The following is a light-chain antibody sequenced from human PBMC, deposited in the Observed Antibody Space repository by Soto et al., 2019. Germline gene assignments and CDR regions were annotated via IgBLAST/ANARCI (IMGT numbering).Light chain of an antibody. CDR1: QTISSW. J-gene: IGKJ5*01. CDR3: QQRSNWPSIT. CDR2: KAS. V-gene: IGKV1-5*03. Sequence: DIQMTQSPSTLSGSVGDRVTITCRASQTISSWLAWYQQKPGKAPKLLIYKASSLESGVPSRFSGSGSGTDFTLTINSLEPEDFAVYYCQQRSNWPSITFGQGTRL.